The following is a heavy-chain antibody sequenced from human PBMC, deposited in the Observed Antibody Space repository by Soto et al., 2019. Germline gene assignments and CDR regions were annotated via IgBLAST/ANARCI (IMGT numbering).Heavy chain of an antibody. CDR3: ARVGSVMTTVTSAVDI. Sequence: QVQLQESGPGLVKPSQTLSLTCTVSGGSISSGDYYWSWIRQPPGKGLEWIGYIYYSGSTYYNPSLKRRVTMSVDTSKNQFPLKLSSVTAADTAVYYCARVGSVMTTVTSAVDIWGQGTMVTVCS. CDR2: IYYSGST. D-gene: IGHD4-17*01. CDR1: GGSISSGDYY. J-gene: IGHJ3*02. V-gene: IGHV4-30-4*01.